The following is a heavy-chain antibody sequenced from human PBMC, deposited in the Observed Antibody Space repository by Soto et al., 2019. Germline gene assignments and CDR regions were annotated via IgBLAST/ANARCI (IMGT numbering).Heavy chain of an antibody. V-gene: IGHV5-51*01. CDR3: VRLNYDSSGYPGWFDP. J-gene: IGHJ5*02. CDR1: GYSFTSYW. Sequence: PGESLKISCKGSGYSFTSYWISWVRQMPGKGLEWMGIIYPGDSDTRYSPSFQGQVTISADKSISTAYLQWSSLKASDTAMYYCVRLNYDSSGYPGWFDPWGQGTLVTVSS. D-gene: IGHD3-22*01. CDR2: IYPGDSDT.